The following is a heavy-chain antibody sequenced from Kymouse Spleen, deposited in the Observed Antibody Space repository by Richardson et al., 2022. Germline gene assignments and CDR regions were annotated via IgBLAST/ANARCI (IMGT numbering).Heavy chain of an antibody. D-gene: IGHD3-10*01. CDR2: ISWNSGSI. Sequence: EVQLVESGGGLVQPGRSLRLSCAASGFTFDDYAMHWVRQAPGKGLEWVSGISWNSGSIGYADSVKGRFTISRDNAKNSLYLQMNSLRAEDTALYYCAKDGSMVRGVIGYGMDVWGQGTTVTVSS. CDR3: AKDGSMVRGVIGYGMDV. CDR1: GFTFDDYA. J-gene: IGHJ6*02. V-gene: IGHV3-9*01.